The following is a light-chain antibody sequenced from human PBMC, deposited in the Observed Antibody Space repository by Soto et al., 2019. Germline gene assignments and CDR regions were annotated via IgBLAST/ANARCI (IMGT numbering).Light chain of an antibody. J-gene: IGKJ1*01. CDR2: AAS. Sequence: IQMTQSPSSLSASVGDRVTITCRTSQTISTYLNWYQQKPGKAPNLLIYAASTLQTGVPSRFSGSGSGTDLTITISSMQPEDFATYYCLQDYNFPWTFGQGTKVDIK. V-gene: IGKV1-6*01. CDR1: QTISTY. CDR3: LQDYNFPWT.